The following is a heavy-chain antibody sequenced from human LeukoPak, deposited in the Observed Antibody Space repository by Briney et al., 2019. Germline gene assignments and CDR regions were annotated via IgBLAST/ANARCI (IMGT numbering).Heavy chain of an antibody. J-gene: IGHJ5*02. CDR2: IYYSGST. Sequence: PSETLSLTCTVSGGSISSYYWSWIRQPPGKGLERIGYIYYSGSTNYNPSLKSRVTISVDTSKNQFSLKLSSVTAADTAVYYCARGDSGYDYHWFDPWGQGTLVTVSS. V-gene: IGHV4-59*01. CDR3: ARGDSGYDYHWFDP. CDR1: GGSISSYY. D-gene: IGHD5-12*01.